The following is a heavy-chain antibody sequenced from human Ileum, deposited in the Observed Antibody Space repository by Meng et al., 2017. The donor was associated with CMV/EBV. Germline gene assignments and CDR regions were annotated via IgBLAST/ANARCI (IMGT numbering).Heavy chain of an antibody. CDR1: GGSISSSSYY. J-gene: IGHJ4*02. CDR2: IYYSGST. V-gene: IGHV4-39*01. CDR3: ARHSGSSGFDY. D-gene: IGHD1-26*01. Sequence: SETLSLTCTVSGGSISSSSYYWGWIRQPPGKGLEWSGSIYYSGSTYYNPSLKSRVTISVDTSKNQFSLKLSSVTAADTAVYYCARHSGSSGFDYWGQGTLVTVSS.